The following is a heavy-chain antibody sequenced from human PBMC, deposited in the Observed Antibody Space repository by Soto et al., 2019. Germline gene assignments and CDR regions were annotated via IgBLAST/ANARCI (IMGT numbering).Heavy chain of an antibody. V-gene: IGHV3-23*01. J-gene: IGHJ1*01. Sequence: GGSLRLSCAASGFSFGSYALSWVRQAPGKGLEWVSTISGSDGKTFYADSVKGRFSISRDTSQSTLYLQMNSLRADDTAMYYCARWSYLDFWGQGTRVTVSS. CDR1: GFSFGSYA. CDR3: ARWSYLDF. D-gene: IGHD3-10*01. CDR2: ISGSDGKT.